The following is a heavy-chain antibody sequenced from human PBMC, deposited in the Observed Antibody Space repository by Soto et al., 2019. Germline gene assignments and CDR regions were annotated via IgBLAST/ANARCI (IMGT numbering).Heavy chain of an antibody. Sequence: QVQLVQSGPELKKPGASVKVSCEASGYTFSTSGISWVRQAPGQGLEWMGWISTYNGDTNYAQKFQGRVTMTTDTSTTTAYMELRSLRSDDTAVYYCARSGSVPYYYYGLDVWGQGTTVTVSS. CDR1: GYTFSTSG. D-gene: IGHD3-10*01. CDR3: ARSGSVPYYYYGLDV. V-gene: IGHV1-18*01. CDR2: ISTYNGDT. J-gene: IGHJ6*02.